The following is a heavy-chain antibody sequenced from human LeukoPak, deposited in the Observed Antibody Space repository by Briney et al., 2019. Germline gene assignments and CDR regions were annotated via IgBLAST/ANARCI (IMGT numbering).Heavy chain of an antibody. CDR1: GGTFSSYT. Sequence: SVKVSCKASGGTFSSYTISWVRQAPGQGLEWMGRIIPIFGTANYAQKFQGRVTITTDESTSTAYMELSSLRSEDTAVYYCAREGIAAPTGSDYWGQGTLVTVSS. D-gene: IGHD6-13*01. V-gene: IGHV1-69*05. CDR2: IIPIFGTA. CDR3: AREGIAAPTGSDY. J-gene: IGHJ4*02.